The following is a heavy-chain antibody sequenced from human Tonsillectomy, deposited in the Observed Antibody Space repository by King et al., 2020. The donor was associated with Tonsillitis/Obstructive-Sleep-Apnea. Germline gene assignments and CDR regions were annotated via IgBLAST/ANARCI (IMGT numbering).Heavy chain of an antibody. D-gene: IGHD1-26*01. CDR1: GFTFSNAW. CDR3: TTDPGIVGATTHCY. J-gene: IGHJ4*02. CDR2: IKSKTDGGTT. V-gene: IGHV3-15*07. Sequence: VQLVESGGGLVKPGGSLRLSCAASGFTFSNAWMNWVRQAPGKGLEWVGRIKSKTDGGTTDYSAPVKGRFTISRDDSKTTLYLQMNSLKTEDTAVYYCTTDPGIVGATTHCYWGQGTLVTVSS.